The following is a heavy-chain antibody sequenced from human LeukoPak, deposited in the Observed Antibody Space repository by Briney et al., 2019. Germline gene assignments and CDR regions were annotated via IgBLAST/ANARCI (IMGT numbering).Heavy chain of an antibody. CDR2: ISDSGGKT. J-gene: IGHJ4*02. V-gene: IGHV3-23*01. Sequence: GGSLRLSCAVSGITLSNYGMSWVRQAPGKGLEWVAGISDSGGKTNYADSVKGRFTISRDNPKNTLYLQMNSLRAEDTAVYFCAKRGVVIRVILVGFHKEAYYFDSWGQGALVTVSS. CDR1: GITLSNYG. CDR3: AKRGVVIRVILVGFHKEAYYFDS. D-gene: IGHD3-22*01.